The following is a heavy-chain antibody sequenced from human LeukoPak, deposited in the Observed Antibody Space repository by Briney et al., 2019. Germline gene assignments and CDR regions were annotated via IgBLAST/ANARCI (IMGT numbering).Heavy chain of an antibody. CDR1: GFTFSDYY. Sequence: PGGSLRLSCAASGFTFSDYYMSWVRQAPGKGLEWVSSISSSSSYIYYADSVKGRFTISRDNAKNSLYLQMNSLRAEDTAVYYCARGSVMVRGVIPLEGSWGQGTLVTVSS. CDR2: ISSSSSYI. V-gene: IGHV3-21*01. D-gene: IGHD3-10*01. CDR3: ARGSVMVRGVIPLEGS. J-gene: IGHJ4*02.